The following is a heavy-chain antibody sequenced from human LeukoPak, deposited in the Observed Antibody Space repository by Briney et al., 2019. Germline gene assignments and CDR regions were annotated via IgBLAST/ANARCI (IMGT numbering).Heavy chain of an antibody. CDR1: GFIFDDYA. CDR3: ARESERSGWYDY. D-gene: IGHD6-19*01. CDR2: ISGDGGST. Sequence: PGGSLRLSCVAPGFIFDDYAIHWVRQAPGKGLEWVSLISGDGGSTFYADSVKGRFTISRDNSKNSLYLQMSSLRSEDTALYYCARESERSGWYDYWGQGTLVTVSS. J-gene: IGHJ4*02. V-gene: IGHV3-43*02.